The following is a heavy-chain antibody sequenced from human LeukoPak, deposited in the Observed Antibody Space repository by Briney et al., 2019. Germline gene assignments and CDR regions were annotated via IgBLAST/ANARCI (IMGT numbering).Heavy chain of an antibody. Sequence: GASLRLSCAASGFTFSSYAMSWVRQAPGKGLEWVSAISGSGGSTYYADSVEGRFTISRDNSKNTLYLQMNSLRAEDTAVYYCAKDVYDSSGYYFDYWGQGTLVTVSS. J-gene: IGHJ4*02. CDR2: ISGSGGST. D-gene: IGHD3-22*01. V-gene: IGHV3-23*01. CDR1: GFTFSSYA. CDR3: AKDVYDSSGYYFDY.